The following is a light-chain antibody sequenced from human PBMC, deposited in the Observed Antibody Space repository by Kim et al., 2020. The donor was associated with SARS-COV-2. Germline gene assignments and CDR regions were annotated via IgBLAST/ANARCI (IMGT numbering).Light chain of an antibody. CDR2: RND. J-gene: IGLJ7*01. V-gene: IGLV1-47*01. Sequence: GQTVTISCSGGRANIGNKFVFWYRQLPGAAPRLLMYRNDQRPSGVPDRISGSKSGTSASLVISDLRSEDEADYFCASWDDTLNSQLFGGGTQLTVL. CDR3: ASWDDTLNSQL. CDR1: RANIGNKF.